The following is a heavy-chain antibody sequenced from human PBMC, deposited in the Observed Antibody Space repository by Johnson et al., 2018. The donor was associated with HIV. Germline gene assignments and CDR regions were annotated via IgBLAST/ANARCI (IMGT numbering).Heavy chain of an antibody. CDR2: ISYDGSNK. J-gene: IGHJ5*01. Sequence: QEQLVESGGGVVQPGRSLRLSCAASGFTFSSYAMHWVRQAPGKGLEWVAVISYDGSNKYYADSVKGRFSISRDNSKNTVYLQMTASFFWAQRPLSWSWEIMSWG. CDR3: SWEIMS. D-gene: IGHD1-26*01. V-gene: IGHV3-30-3*01. CDR1: GFTFSSYA.